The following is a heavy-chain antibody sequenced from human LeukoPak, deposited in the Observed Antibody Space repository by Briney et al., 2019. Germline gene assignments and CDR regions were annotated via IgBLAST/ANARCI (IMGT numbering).Heavy chain of an antibody. CDR3: ARVVLRFLEWPKGDAFDI. D-gene: IGHD3-3*01. V-gene: IGHV4-38-2*02. CDR2: IYHSGST. Sequence: SETLSLTCTVSGYSISSGYYWGWIRQPPGKGLEWIGSIYHSGSTYYNPSLKSRVTISVDTSKNQFSLKLSSVTAADTAVYYCARVVLRFLEWPKGDAFDIWGQGTMVIVSS. CDR1: GYSISSGYY. J-gene: IGHJ3*02.